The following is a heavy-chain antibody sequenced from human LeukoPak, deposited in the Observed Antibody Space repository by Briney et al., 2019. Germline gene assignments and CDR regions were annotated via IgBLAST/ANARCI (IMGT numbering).Heavy chain of an antibody. J-gene: IGHJ4*02. D-gene: IGHD3-10*01. CDR3: AGTKYYYGSGSYQGGGY. CDR1: GGSISSSSYY. Sequence: PSETLSLTCTVSGGSISSSSYYWGWIRQPPGKGLEWIGSIYYTGTTYYNPSLKSRVTISVDTSKNQFSLKLTSVTAADTAVYYCAGTKYYYGSGSYQGGGYWGQGTLVTVSS. V-gene: IGHV4-39*01. CDR2: IYYTGTT.